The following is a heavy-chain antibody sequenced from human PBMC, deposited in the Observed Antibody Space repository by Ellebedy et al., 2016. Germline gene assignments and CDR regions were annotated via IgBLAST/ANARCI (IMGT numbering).Heavy chain of an antibody. J-gene: IGHJ4*02. V-gene: IGHV3-21*06. CDR2: IVSGTAT. CDR1: GFTFSIAG. CDR3: ARDGSEWSRDY. D-gene: IGHD3-3*01. Sequence: GGSLRLSXAASGFTFSIAGMTWVRQAPGKGLEWVATIVSGTATYYADSVKGRFIISRDNTKNSLFLQMNSLGVEDTAVYYCARDGSEWSRDYWGQGTLVTVSS.